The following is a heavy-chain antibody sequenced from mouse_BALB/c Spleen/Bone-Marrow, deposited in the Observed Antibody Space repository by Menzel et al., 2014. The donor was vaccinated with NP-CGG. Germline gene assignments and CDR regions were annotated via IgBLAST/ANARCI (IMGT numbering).Heavy chain of an antibody. D-gene: IGHD2-14*01. Sequence: EVQLVESGGGLVGPGGSLKLSCAASGFTFIAYTMSWVRQTPEKRLEWVAYINNGGGSTYYPDTVKGRFTISRDNAKNTLYLQMSSLKSEDTAMYYCARHGEERPVLAMDYWGQGTSVTVSS. V-gene: IGHV5-12-2*01. CDR2: INNGGGST. J-gene: IGHJ4*01. CDR3: ARHGEERPVLAMDY. CDR1: GFTFIAYT.